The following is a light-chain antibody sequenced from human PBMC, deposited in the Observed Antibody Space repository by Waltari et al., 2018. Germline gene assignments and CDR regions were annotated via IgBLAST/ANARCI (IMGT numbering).Light chain of an antibody. CDR1: KLGDKY. J-gene: IGLJ1*01. CDR3: QAWDSTSYV. Sequence: SYDLTQPPSVSVSPGQTASITCSGDKLGDKYASWYQQKQGQSPVVVIYQDTKRPSGIPVRCPGSNSGNTATLTISGTQALDEADYYCQAWDSTSYVFGTGTKVTVL. CDR2: QDT. V-gene: IGLV3-1*01.